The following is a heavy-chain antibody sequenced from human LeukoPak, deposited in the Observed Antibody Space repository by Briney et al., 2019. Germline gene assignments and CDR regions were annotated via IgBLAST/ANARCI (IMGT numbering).Heavy chain of an antibody. Sequence: GGSLRLSCAASGFTFSNHAMHWFRQAPGKALEYVAVISSNGANTFHAKSLNDRFTMSRDNSKNILYLQMGSLRAEDMAVYYCARGEEFYDSSGYRRLDSWGQGTLVVVSS. CDR2: ISSNGANT. V-gene: IGHV3-64*01. J-gene: IGHJ4*02. CDR1: GFTFSNHA. CDR3: ARGEEFYDSSGYRRLDS. D-gene: IGHD3-22*01.